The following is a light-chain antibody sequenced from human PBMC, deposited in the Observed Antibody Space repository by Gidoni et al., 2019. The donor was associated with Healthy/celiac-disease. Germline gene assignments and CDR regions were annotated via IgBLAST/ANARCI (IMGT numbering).Light chain of an antibody. Sequence: DLPMTQSPSSLFASVGDRVTLPCRESQGISHYLAWFQQKPGKAPKSLIYAASSLQSGVPSKFSGSGSGTDFTLTISRLQPEDFATYYCQRYNSYPLTCGGGTKVEIK. J-gene: IGKJ4*02. V-gene: IGKV1-16*02. CDR1: QGISHY. CDR3: QRYNSYPLT. CDR2: AAS.